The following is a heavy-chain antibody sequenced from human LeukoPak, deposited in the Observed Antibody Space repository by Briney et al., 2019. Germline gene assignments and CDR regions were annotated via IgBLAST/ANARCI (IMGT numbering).Heavy chain of an antibody. J-gene: IGHJ6*02. CDR1: GGSISSYY. CDR2: IYYSGST. CDR3: ARHQKTLYYYGMDV. Sequence: SETLSLTCTVSGGSISSYYWSWIRQPPGKGLERIGYIYYSGSTNYNPSLKSRVTISVDTSKNQFSLKLSSVTAADTAVYYCARHQKTLYYYGMDVWGQGTTVTVSS. V-gene: IGHV4-59*08.